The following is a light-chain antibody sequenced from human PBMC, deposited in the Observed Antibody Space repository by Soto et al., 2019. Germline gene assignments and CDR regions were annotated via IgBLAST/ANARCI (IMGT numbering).Light chain of an antibody. CDR2: DAS. CDR3: QQYGGSPIT. CDR1: QSVSSY. Sequence: IVLTQSPATLSWSPGEIATLSFRASQSVSSYLAWYQQKPGQAPRLLIYDASNRATGIPARFSGSGSGTDFTLTISRLEPEDFALYYCQQYGGSPITFGLGTRLEIK. V-gene: IGKV3-20*01. J-gene: IGKJ5*01.